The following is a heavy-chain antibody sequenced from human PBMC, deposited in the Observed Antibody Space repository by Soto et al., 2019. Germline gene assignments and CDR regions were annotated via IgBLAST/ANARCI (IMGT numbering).Heavy chain of an antibody. V-gene: IGHV1-69*02. D-gene: IGHD4-17*01. J-gene: IGHJ4*02. CDR3: ASPTNPTVPHLRY. Sequence: QVQLVQSGAEVKKPGSSVKVSCKASGGTFSSYTISWVRQAPGQGLEWMGRIIPILGIANYAQKFQGRVTITADKSTSTAYMELSSLRSEDTAVYYCASPTNPTVPHLRYWGQGTLVTVSS. CDR2: IIPILGIA. CDR1: GGTFSSYT.